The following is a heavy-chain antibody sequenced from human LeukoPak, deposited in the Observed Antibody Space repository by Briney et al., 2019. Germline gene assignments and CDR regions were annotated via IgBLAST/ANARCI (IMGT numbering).Heavy chain of an antibody. D-gene: IGHD3-10*02. CDR1: GFRFGGYA. CDR3: VRESVRDDYFDY. Sequence: GGSLRLSCTGSGFRFGGYALSWVRQAPGRGLEWVGFIRSKALYGTSEYAAAVEGRFAISRYDSNNIVYLQMNSLKTEDTAVYFCVRESVRDDYFDYWGQGTLVTVSS. CDR2: IRSKALYGTS. J-gene: IGHJ4*02. V-gene: IGHV3-49*04.